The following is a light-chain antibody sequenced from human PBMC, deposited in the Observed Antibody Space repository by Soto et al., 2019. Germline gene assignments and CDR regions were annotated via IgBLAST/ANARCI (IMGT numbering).Light chain of an antibody. CDR1: QSVSNY. V-gene: IGKV3-11*01. CDR2: DAS. Sequence: EILLTQSPATLSSSPGERATLSCRASQSVSNYLAWYQHKPGQAPRLLISDASTMATGIPARFRGSGSGTDFALTISSIGPEDVAVDYCQQRSNWPPPTFGGGTKVEVK. CDR3: QQRSNWPPPT. J-gene: IGKJ4*01.